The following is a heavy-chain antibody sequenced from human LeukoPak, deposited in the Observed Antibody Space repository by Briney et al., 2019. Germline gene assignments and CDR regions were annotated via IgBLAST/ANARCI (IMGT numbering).Heavy chain of an antibody. CDR1: GGSISTYY. Sequence: SETLSLTCTVSGGSISTYYWSWIRQPPGKGLEWIGYIYYSGSINYNPSLKSRVTISVDTSKNQFSLKLISVTAADTAVYYCARDGRPYYYGSGSYSIDYWGQGTLVTVSS. J-gene: IGHJ4*02. CDR3: ARDGRPYYYGSGSYSIDY. D-gene: IGHD3-10*01. CDR2: IYYSGSI. V-gene: IGHV4-59*12.